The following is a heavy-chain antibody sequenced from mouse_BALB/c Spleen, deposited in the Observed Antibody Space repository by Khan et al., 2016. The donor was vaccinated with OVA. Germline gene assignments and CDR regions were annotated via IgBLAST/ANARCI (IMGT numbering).Heavy chain of an antibody. J-gene: IGHJ1*01. CDR1: GYTFTTAG. CDR3: ASVESYGWYFDV. Sequence: QIQLVQSGPELKKPGETVRISCKASGYTFTTAGMQWVQKMPGKGLKWIGWINTHSGVPKYAEDFKGRFAFSLETSASTAYLQITNLKNEDTATXFWASVESYGWYFDVWGAGTTVTVSS. V-gene: IGHV9-4*02. D-gene: IGHD2-12*01. CDR2: INTHSGVP.